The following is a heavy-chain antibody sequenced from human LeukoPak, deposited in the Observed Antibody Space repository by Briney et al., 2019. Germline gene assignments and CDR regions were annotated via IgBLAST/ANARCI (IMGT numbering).Heavy chain of an antibody. CDR2: ISSGGSSI. CDR1: GFNFSDHY. J-gene: IGHJ4*02. V-gene: IGHV3-11*04. Sequence: GGSLRLSCAASGFNFSDHYMSWIRQAPGRGLEWVSYISSGGSSISYTDSVKGRFTIYRDNAKNSLYLQMNTLRAEDTAVYYCARSYYYDSRGYYDYWGQGTLVTVSS. D-gene: IGHD3-22*01. CDR3: ARSYYYDSRGYYDY.